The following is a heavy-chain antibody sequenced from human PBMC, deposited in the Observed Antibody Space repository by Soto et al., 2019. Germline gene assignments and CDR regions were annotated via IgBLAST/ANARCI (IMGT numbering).Heavy chain of an antibody. CDR2: ISYDGSNK. V-gene: IGHV3-30-3*01. CDR1: GFTFSSYA. CDR3: ARDSLPHYYDFWSGYSGSGGFDP. Sequence: GSLRLSCAASGFTFSSYAMHWVRQAPGKGLEWVAVISYDGSNKYYADSVKGRFTISRDNSKNTLYLQMNSLRAEDTAVYYCARDSLPHYYDFWSGYSGSGGFDPWGQGTQVTAPQ. J-gene: IGHJ5*02. D-gene: IGHD3-3*01.